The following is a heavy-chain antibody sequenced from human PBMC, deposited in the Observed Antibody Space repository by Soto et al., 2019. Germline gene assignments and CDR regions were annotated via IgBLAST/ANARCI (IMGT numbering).Heavy chain of an antibody. CDR3: ARVGDSSGYYGAY. Sequence: EVQLVESGGGLIQPGGSLRLSCAASGFTVSSNYMSWVRQAPGKGLEWVSVIYSGGSTYYADSVKGRFTISRDNSKNTLYLHMNSLRAEDTAVYYCARVGDSSGYYGAYWGQGTLVTVSS. V-gene: IGHV3-53*01. D-gene: IGHD3-22*01. CDR2: IYSGGST. CDR1: GFTVSSNY. J-gene: IGHJ4*02.